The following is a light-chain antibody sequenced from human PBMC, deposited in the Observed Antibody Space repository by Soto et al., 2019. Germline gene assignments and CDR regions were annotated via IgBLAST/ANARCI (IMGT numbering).Light chain of an antibody. J-gene: IGKJ4*01. V-gene: IGKV3-20*01. CDR3: QQYGTSLLT. CDR2: GAS. CDR1: RSVSSNY. Sequence: EIVLTQSPGTLSLSPGERVTLSCRASRSVSSNYLAWYQQKPGQAPRLLIYGASSRTTGIPDRFSGSGSGTDFTLTISRLEPEDFAEYYCQQYGTSLLTFGGGTKVEIK.